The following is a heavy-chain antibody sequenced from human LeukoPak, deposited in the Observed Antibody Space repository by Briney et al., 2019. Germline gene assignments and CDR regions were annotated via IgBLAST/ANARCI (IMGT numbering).Heavy chain of an antibody. CDR2: ISSSSSYM. J-gene: IGHJ1*01. CDR1: GFTFNSYS. CDR3: VRDSGSSYGYYFLH. V-gene: IGHV3-21*01. D-gene: IGHD1-26*01. Sequence: AGGSLRLSCAASGFTFNSYSMYWVRQAPGKGLEWVSSISSSSSYMFYADSVKGRFSISRDNANNSLYLQMNSLRAEDTAVYYCVRDSGSSYGYYFLHWGQGTLVTVSS.